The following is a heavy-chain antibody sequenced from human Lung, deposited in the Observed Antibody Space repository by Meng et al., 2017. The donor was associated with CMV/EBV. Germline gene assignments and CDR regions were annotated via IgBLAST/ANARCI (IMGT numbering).Heavy chain of an antibody. CDR3: ARGSYLAVEG. CDR2: FYYRGNS. CDR1: GGSNNSYY. J-gene: IGHJ4*02. V-gene: IGHV4-59*01. Sequence: LGESWPGLVHPSETLSLTCTVSGGSNNSYYWSWIRQPPGQGLEWLGYFYYRGNSNYNPSLKSRATISVDTSKNLFSLNLTSVTAADAALYYCARGSYLAVEGWGLGTLVTVSS. D-gene: IGHD2-21*01.